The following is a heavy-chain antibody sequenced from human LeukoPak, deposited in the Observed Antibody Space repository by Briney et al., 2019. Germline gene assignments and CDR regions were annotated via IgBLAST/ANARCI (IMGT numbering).Heavy chain of an antibody. Sequence: SETLSLTCTVSGGSVSSYYWSWIRQTPEKGLEWIGYMSYSGRTDYGPSLKSQVTISVDTSKNQFSLKLSSVTAADTAVYYCASSAAAGTFVEYYFDYWGQGTLVTVSS. V-gene: IGHV4-59*02. J-gene: IGHJ4*02. CDR2: MSYSGRT. CDR1: GGSVSSYY. D-gene: IGHD6-13*01. CDR3: ASSAAAGTFVEYYFDY.